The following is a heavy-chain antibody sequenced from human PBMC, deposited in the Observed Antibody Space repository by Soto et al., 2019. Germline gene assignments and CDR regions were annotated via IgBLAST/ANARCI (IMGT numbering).Heavy chain of an antibody. CDR2: IYYSGST. Sequence: SETLSLTCTVSGGSISSYYWSWIRQPPGKGLEWIGYIYYSGSTNYNTSLKSRVTISVDTSKNQYSLKLSSVSAADTAVYYCAREGYCSGGSCYSEPPGDETDAFDIWGQGTMVTVSS. CDR1: GGSISSYY. D-gene: IGHD2-15*01. V-gene: IGHV4-59*01. J-gene: IGHJ3*02. CDR3: AREGYCSGGSCYSEPPGDETDAFDI.